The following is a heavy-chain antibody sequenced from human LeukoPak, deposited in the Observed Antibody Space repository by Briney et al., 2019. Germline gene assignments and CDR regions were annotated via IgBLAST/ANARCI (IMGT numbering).Heavy chain of an antibody. CDR1: GFTFSSYA. D-gene: IGHD3-3*01. V-gene: IGHV3-30-3*01. J-gene: IGHJ4*02. CDR2: ISYDGSNK. Sequence: GRSLRLSCAASGFTFSSYAMRWVRQAPGKGLEWVAVISYDGSNKYHADSVKGRFTISRDNSKNTLYLQMNSLRAEDTAVYYCARGKGIFGVVITSYFDYWGQGTLVTVSS. CDR3: ARGKGIFGVVITSYFDY.